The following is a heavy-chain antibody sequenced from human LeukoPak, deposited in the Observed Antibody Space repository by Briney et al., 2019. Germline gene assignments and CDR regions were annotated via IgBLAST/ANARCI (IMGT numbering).Heavy chain of an antibody. D-gene: IGHD6-19*01. Sequence: SETLSLTCAVYGGSFSGYYWSWIRQPPGKGLEWIGEINHSGSTNYNPSLKSRVTISVDTSKNQFSLKLSSVTAADTAVYYCARFQADDAFEIWGQGTMVTVSS. CDR2: INHSGST. J-gene: IGHJ3*02. CDR3: ARFQADDAFEI. CDR1: GGSFSGYY. V-gene: IGHV4-34*01.